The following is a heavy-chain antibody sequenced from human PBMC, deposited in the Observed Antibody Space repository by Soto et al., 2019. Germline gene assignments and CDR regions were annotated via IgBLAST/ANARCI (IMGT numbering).Heavy chain of an antibody. Sequence: PSETLSLTCSVSCVSISNTSYYWGWIRQPPGKGLEWVGTIYFSGSTFYNPSLKSRVTISIDTSKNQFSLRLSSVTAADTAVYYCARHGSYWGQGTLVTVSS. CDR3: ARHGSY. CDR1: CVSISNTSYY. V-gene: IGHV4-39*01. CDR2: IYFSGST. J-gene: IGHJ4*02.